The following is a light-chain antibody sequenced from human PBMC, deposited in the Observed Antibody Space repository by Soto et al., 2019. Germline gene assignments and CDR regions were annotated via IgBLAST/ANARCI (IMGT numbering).Light chain of an antibody. Sequence: DIVLTQSPLSLPVTPGESASISCKASQSLLLSSGNNYLDWYLQKPGQSPQLLIYLGSTRASGVPDRFSGSGSGTDFTLKISTVEAEDVGVYYCAQAPQTVTFVGGTKVDIK. CDR2: LGS. V-gene: IGKV2-28*01. CDR1: QSLLLSSGNNY. J-gene: IGKJ4*01. CDR3: AQAPQTVT.